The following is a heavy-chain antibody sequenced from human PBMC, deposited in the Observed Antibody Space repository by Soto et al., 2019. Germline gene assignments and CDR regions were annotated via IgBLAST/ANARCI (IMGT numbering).Heavy chain of an antibody. D-gene: IGHD6-13*01. Sequence: EVQLVESGGGLVQPGGSLRLSCAASGFTVSSNYMSWVRQAPGKGLEWVSVIYSGGSTYYADSVKGRFTISRHNSKNTLYLKMNSLIAEDKAVYYCARYSSSWGGGWFDPWGQGTLVTVSS. V-gene: IGHV3-53*04. CDR1: GFTVSSNY. CDR2: IYSGGST. J-gene: IGHJ5*02. CDR3: ARYSSSWGGGWFDP.